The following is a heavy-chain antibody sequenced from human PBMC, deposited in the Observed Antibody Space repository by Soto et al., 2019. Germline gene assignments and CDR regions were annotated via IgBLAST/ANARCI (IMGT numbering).Heavy chain of an antibody. J-gene: IGHJ4*02. CDR1: GDISPRYG. CDR2: INFYIGVT. D-gene: IGHD4-17*01. V-gene: IGHV1-18*01. CDR3: AGDHGNYGTLVQ. Sequence: QVPLVQSGPEVKKPGALVKVSCKASGDISPRYGISWVRQAPGQGLEWLGWINFYIGVTNYVQRLQGRVSLTTDSSTSPVYKEVRSPRIDYTAVYYCAGDHGNYGTLVQWGQGTLSTVSS.